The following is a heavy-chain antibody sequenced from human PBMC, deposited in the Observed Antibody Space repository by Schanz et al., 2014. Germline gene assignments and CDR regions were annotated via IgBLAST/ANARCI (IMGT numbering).Heavy chain of an antibody. Sequence: EVHLVESGGGLVQPGGSLRLSCAASGFTFITFAMSWVRQAPGKGPEWVSAIGGDASRTYYADSVKGRFTISRDNSKSTLYPQMNSLGADDTAVYYCARAPPLVRGIAGWFGPWGQGSLVTVSS. CDR1: GFTFITFA. D-gene: IGHD3-10*01. CDR3: ARAPPLVRGIAGWFGP. J-gene: IGHJ5*02. CDR2: IGGDASRT. V-gene: IGHV3-23*04.